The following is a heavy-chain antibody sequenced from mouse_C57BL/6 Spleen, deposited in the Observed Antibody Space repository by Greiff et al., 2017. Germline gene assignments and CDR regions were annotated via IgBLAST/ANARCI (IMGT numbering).Heavy chain of an antibody. CDR2: IDPNSGGT. Sequence: QVNVKQPGAELVKPGASVKLSCKASGYTFTSYWMHWVKQRPGRSLEWIGRIDPNSGGTKYNEKFKSKATLTVDKPTSTAYRQLSSLTSEDSAVYYCARSGSNYPWFAYWGQGTLVTVSA. CDR3: ARSGSNYPWFAY. V-gene: IGHV1-72*01. J-gene: IGHJ3*01. CDR1: GYTFTSYW. D-gene: IGHD2-5*01.